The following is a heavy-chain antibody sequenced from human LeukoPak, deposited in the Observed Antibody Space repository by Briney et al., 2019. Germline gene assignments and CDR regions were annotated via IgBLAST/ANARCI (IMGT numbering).Heavy chain of an antibody. J-gene: IGHJ3*01. CDR1: GFTFDDSA. CDR2: ISGDGVRT. CDR3: AKDLGGSMIRGVNRLGAIDL. Sequence: GGSLRLSCATSGFTFDDSAMHWVRQGPGQGLEWVSLISGDGVRTYYAHSVEGRFTISRDNSKNSLYLQMETLRTEDTALYYCAKDLGGSMIRGVNRLGAIDLWGRGTMVTVSS. V-gene: IGHV3-43*02. D-gene: IGHD3-10*01.